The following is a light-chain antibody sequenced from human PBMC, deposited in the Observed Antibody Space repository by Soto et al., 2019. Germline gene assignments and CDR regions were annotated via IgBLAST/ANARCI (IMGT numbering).Light chain of an antibody. J-gene: IGKJ1*01. Sequence: DIRVTQSPSTLSASVRKRVTITCRASQSVSNWLAWYQQKPGKAPKVLIYDVSSLDRGVPSRFSGSGSGTELILTISSLQPDDFATYYCQQYDSYSCTFGQGTKVDIK. CDR2: DVS. CDR3: QQYDSYSCT. V-gene: IGKV1-5*01. CDR1: QSVSNW.